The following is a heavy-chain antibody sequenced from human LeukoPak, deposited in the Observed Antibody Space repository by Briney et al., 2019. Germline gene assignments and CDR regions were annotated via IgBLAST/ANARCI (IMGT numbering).Heavy chain of an antibody. D-gene: IGHD4-17*01. CDR2: LRPTDGYT. Sequence: PSETLSLTCTVSDGSINSYFLTWVRQSAGKGLQFIGRLRPTDGYTNYNPSLRSRVSMSLDTSKKQLSLELTSVTAADTAVYYCARDGASNYGDYWYFDLWGRGTLVTVSS. V-gene: IGHV4-4*07. CDR1: DGSINSYF. CDR3: ARDGASNYGDYWYFDL. J-gene: IGHJ2*01.